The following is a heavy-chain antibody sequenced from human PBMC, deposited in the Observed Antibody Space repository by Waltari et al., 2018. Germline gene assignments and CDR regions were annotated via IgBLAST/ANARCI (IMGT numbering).Heavy chain of an antibody. D-gene: IGHD3-22*01. J-gene: IGHJ3*02. Sequence: EVQLVESGGGLVQPGGSLRLSCAASGFSFSHYWVSWVRQAPGKGLEWVADIKGDGSRKYYLDSVRGRFSISRDNTKNSVDLQMNSLRAEDTAVYYCARDDSSSGSYDAFDIWGQGTMVAVSS. V-gene: IGHV3-7*01. CDR2: IKGDGSRK. CDR3: ARDDSSSGSYDAFDI. CDR1: GFSFSHYW.